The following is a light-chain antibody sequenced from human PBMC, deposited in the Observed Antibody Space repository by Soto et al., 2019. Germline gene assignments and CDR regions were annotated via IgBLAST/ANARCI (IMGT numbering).Light chain of an antibody. CDR1: QSISNNY. V-gene: IGKV3D-20*02. CDR3: QQRSNWLT. J-gene: IGKJ4*01. Sequence: EIGLEQSPGTVSLSQGERATLSCRASQSISNNYLAWYQQKPGQPPRLLIYGASSRATGIPARFSGSGSGTDFTLTISSLEPEDFAVYYCQQRSNWLTFGGGAKV. CDR2: GAS.